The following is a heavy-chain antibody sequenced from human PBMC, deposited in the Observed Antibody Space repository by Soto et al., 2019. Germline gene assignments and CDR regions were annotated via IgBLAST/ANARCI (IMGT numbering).Heavy chain of an antibody. CDR2: IYYSGSS. CDR1: GVSISSGSYH. D-gene: IGHD3-10*01. J-gene: IGHJ4*02. Sequence: TLSLTCTVSGVSISSGSYHWSWIRQHPGKGLEWIGNIYYSGSSHYNPSLKSRVTISVDTSKNQFSLKLSSVTAADTAVYYCARVRERRITMVRGVMPLFDYWGQGTLVTVSS. CDR3: ARVRERRITMVRGVMPLFDY. V-gene: IGHV4-30-4*01.